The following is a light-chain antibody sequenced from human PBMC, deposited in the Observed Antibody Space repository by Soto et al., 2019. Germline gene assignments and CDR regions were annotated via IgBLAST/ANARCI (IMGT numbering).Light chain of an antibody. Sequence: EIVLTQSPATLSLSPGERATLSCRASQSVSSYLAWYQQKPGQAPRLLIYDASNRATGIPARFSGSGSGTDFTLTISSLEPEDFAVYYCQQRSNRPPAITFGQGKRLEIK. CDR2: DAS. J-gene: IGKJ5*01. V-gene: IGKV3-11*01. CDR1: QSVSSY. CDR3: QQRSNRPPAIT.